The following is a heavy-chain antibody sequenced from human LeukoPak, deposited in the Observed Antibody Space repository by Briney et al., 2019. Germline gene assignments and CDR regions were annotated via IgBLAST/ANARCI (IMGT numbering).Heavy chain of an antibody. V-gene: IGHV1-46*01. CDR1: GYSFTNYY. Sequence: ASVKVSCKASGYSFTNYYLHWVRQAPGQGLEWMGLINPSRGTTGYAQKFQGRVTITTDTSASTVYMELTRLGSEDTAVYYCARPTVNTDFDYWGQGTLVTVSS. CDR2: INPSRGTT. D-gene: IGHD4-11*01. CDR3: ARPTVNTDFDY. J-gene: IGHJ4*02.